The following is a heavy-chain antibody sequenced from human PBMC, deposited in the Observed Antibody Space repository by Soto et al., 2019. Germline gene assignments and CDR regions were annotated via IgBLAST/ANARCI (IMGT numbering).Heavy chain of an antibody. D-gene: IGHD4-4*01. CDR3: ARDLFEGADYSNYYYYYYMDV. V-gene: IGHV3-48*01. CDR2: ISSSSSTI. J-gene: IGHJ6*03. CDR1: GFTFSSYS. Sequence: EVQLVESGGGLVQPGGSLRLSCAASGFTFSSYSMNWVRQAPGKGLEWVSYISSSSSTIYYADSVKGRFTISRDNAKNSLYLQMNSLRAEYTAVYYCARDLFEGADYSNYYYYYYMDVWGKGTTVTVSS.